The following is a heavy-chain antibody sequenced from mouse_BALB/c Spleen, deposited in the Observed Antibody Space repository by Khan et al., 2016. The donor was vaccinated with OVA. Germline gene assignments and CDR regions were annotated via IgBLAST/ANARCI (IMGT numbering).Heavy chain of an antibody. CDR3: ARIQKIVATYFDY. V-gene: IGHV1S81*02. D-gene: IGHD1-1*01. CDR1: GYTFNSYW. J-gene: IGHJ2*01. Sequence: VQLQESGAELVKAGASVKMSCKASGYTFNSYWMHWVKQRLGQGLEWFAETNPTNGRTNYDEKFKSKATLTVDKSSRTADRLPSVPTFDASAVYSCARIQKIVATYFDYCGQGTTLTVSS. CDR2: TNPTNGRT.